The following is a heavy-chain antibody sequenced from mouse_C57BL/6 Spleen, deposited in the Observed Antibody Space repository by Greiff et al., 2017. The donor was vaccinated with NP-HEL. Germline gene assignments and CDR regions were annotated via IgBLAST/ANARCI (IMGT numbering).Heavy chain of an antibody. V-gene: IGHV1-80*01. CDR2: IYPGDGDT. J-gene: IGHJ2*01. D-gene: IGHD2-4*01. Sequence: QVQLQQSGAELVKPGASVKISCKASGYAFSSYWMNWVKQRPGKGLEWIGQIYPGDGDTNYNGKFKGKATLTADKSSSTAYMQLSSLTSEDSAVYFCARWDYDDYFDYWGQGTTLTVSS. CDR3: ARWDYDDYFDY. CDR1: GYAFSSYW.